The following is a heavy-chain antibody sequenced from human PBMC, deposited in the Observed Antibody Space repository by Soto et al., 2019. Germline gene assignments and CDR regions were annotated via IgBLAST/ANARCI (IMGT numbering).Heavy chain of an antibody. CDR2: INYSGST. Sequence: SETLSLTCTVSGGSINSYYWSWIRQPPGKGLEWIGYINYSGSTNYNPSLKSRITISVDMSKNQFYLKMSNVTATDTAVYYCARWRVAGTGYYFDYWGQGTLVTVSS. D-gene: IGHD6-19*01. CDR1: GGSINSYY. J-gene: IGHJ4*02. CDR3: ARWRVAGTGYYFDY. V-gene: IGHV4-59*01.